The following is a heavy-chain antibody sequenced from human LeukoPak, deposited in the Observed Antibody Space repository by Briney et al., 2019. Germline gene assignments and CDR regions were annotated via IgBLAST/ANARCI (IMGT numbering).Heavy chain of an antibody. J-gene: IGHJ4*02. CDR2: ISYDGSNK. Sequence: GGSLRLSCAASGFTFSSYAMHWVRQAPGKGLEWVAVISYDGSNKYYADPVKGRFTISRDNSKNTLYLQMNSLRAEDTAVYYCARGGIHLDYWGQGTLVTVSS. CDR1: GFTFSSYA. CDR3: ARGGIHLDY. V-gene: IGHV3-30*04. D-gene: IGHD5-18*01.